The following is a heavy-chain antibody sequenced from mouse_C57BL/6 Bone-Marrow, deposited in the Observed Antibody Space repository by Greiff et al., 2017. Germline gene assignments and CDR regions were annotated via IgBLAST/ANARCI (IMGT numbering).Heavy chain of an antibody. Sequence: VQLQQSGAELVRPGASVKLSCTASGFNIKDDYMHWVKQRPEQGLEWIGWIDPENGDTEYAEKFPGKATITADTSSNTAYLQLRSLTSEDTAVYYCTTNYYGILAWFADWGQGTLVTVSA. J-gene: IGHJ3*01. D-gene: IGHD1-1*01. CDR3: TTNYYGILAWFAD. CDR2: IDPENGDT. V-gene: IGHV14-4*01. CDR1: GFNIKDDY.